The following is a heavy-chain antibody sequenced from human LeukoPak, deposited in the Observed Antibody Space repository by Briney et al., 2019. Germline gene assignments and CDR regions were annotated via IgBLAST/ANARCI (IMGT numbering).Heavy chain of an antibody. CDR2: INPNSGGT. J-gene: IGHJ4*02. Sequence: ASVKVSCKASGYTFTGYYMHWVRQAPGQGLEWMGWINPNSGGTNYAQKFQGWVTMTRDTSISTAYMELSRLRSDDTAVYYCAKALVIPAQYYFDYWGQGTLVTVSS. D-gene: IGHD2-2*01. CDR1: GYTFTGYY. V-gene: IGHV1-2*04. CDR3: AKALVIPAQYYFDY.